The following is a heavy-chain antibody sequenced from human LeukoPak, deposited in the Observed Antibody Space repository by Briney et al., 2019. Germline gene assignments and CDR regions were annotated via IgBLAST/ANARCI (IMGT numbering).Heavy chain of an antibody. J-gene: IGHJ4*02. V-gene: IGHV3-74*01. CDR1: GFTFSSYW. Sequence: PGGSLRLSCVASGFTFSSYWMHWVRQDPRKGLVWVSRINGDGRNINYADSVRGRFTISRDNAKNTLYLQMNSLRAEDTAVYYCARGPRILWFGEFYYFDYWGQGTLVTVSS. D-gene: IGHD3-10*01. CDR3: ARGPRILWFGEFYYFDY. CDR2: INGDGRNI.